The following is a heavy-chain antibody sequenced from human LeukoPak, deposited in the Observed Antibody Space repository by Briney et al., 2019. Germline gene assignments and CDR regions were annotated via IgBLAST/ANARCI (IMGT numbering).Heavy chain of an antibody. CDR3: ARAPGTSPPDGY. CDR2: IWYDGSNK. CDR1: GFSFDDYA. D-gene: IGHD2-2*01. Sequence: GGSLRLSCAASGFSFDDYAMHWVRQAPGKGLEWVAVIWYDGSNKYYADSVKGRFTISRDNSKNTLYLQVNSLRAEDTAVYYCARAPGTSPPDGYWGQGTLVTVSS. V-gene: IGHV3-33*08. J-gene: IGHJ4*02.